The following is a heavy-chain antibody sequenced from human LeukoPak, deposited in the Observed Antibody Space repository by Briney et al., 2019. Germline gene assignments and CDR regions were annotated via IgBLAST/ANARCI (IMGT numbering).Heavy chain of an antibody. V-gene: IGHV4-39*01. CDR1: GGSISSSSYY. J-gene: IGHJ5*02. CDR3: ARHGPPSITIFGVVPRGWFDP. CDR2: IYYSGST. D-gene: IGHD3-3*01. Sequence: SSETLSLTCTVSGGSISSSSYYWGGIRQPPGKGLEWSGSIYYSGSTYYNPSLKSRVTISVDTSKNQFSLKLSSVTAADTAVYYCARHGPPSITIFGVVPRGWFDPWGQGTLVTVSS.